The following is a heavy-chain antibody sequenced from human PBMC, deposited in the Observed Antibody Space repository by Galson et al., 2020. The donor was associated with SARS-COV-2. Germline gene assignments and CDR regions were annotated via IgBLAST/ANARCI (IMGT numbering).Heavy chain of an antibody. V-gene: IGHV2-70*01. Sequence: SGPTLVKPTQTLTLTCTFSGFSLSTSGMCVSWIRQPPGKALEWLALIDWDDDKYYSTSLKTRLTISKDTSKNQVVLTMTNMDPVDTATYYCARTLFGEYYYYYGMDVWGQGTTVTVSS. CDR2: IDWDDDK. CDR3: ARTLFGEYYYYYGMDV. J-gene: IGHJ6*02. D-gene: IGHD3-10*01. CDR1: GFSLSTSGMC.